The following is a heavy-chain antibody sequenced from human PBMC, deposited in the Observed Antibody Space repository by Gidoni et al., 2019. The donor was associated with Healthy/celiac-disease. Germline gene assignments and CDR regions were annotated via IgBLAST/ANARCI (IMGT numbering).Heavy chain of an antibody. CDR1: GFTLSSYA. CDR3: ARGCDSSGYCHFDY. V-gene: IGHV3-30*04. Sequence: QVQLVESGGGVVQPGRSLRLSCAASGFTLSSYAMHWVRQAPGKGLEWVAVISYDGSNKYYADSVKGRFTISRDNSKNTLYLQMNSLRAEDTAVYYCARGCDSSGYCHFDYWGQGTLVTVSS. CDR2: ISYDGSNK. D-gene: IGHD3-22*01. J-gene: IGHJ4*02.